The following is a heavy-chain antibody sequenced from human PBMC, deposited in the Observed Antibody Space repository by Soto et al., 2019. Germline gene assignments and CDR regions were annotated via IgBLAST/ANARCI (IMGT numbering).Heavy chain of an antibody. CDR2: ISWDGGST. V-gene: IGHV3-43*01. D-gene: IGHD6-6*01. CDR1: GFTFDDYT. CDR3: AKDTSSSIAARPGYYGMAV. J-gene: IGHJ6*02. Sequence: GGSLRLSCAASGFTFDDYTMHWVRQAPGKGLEWVSLISWDGGSTYYADSVKGRFTISRDNSKNSLYLQMNSLRTEDTALYYCAKDTSSSIAARPGYYGMAVWGQGTTVTVSS.